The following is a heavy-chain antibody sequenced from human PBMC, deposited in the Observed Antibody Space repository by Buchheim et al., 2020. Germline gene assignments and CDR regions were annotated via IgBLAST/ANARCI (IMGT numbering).Heavy chain of an antibody. V-gene: IGHV3-23*01. Sequence: QLLESGGGLVQPGGSLRLSCAASGFTFRSYAMSWVRQAQGRGWEWVSTIRGSDVSTFYADSVKGCLPISRNNSKNTLYLQMNSLRAEDTAVYYCAKDSPPNYDFWSGIKYGMDVWGQGTT. CDR3: AKDSPPNYDFWSGIKYGMDV. CDR2: IRGSDVST. D-gene: IGHD3-3*01. CDR1: GFTFRSYA. J-gene: IGHJ6*02.